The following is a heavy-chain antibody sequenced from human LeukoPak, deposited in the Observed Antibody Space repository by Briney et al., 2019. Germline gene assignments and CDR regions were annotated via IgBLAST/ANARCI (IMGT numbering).Heavy chain of an antibody. Sequence: GSVTDSYLSSAYTFTMYYIHGLRQAPGQGLEWMGIIDPSGGSATYPQKFHGRLTMTRDTSTSTVYMELSSLRSEDTAVYFCAIERITGDIWGQGTMVTVSS. CDR3: AIERITGDI. V-gene: IGHV1-46*01. CDR1: AYTFTMYY. CDR2: IDPSGGSA. D-gene: IGHD7-27*01. J-gene: IGHJ3*02.